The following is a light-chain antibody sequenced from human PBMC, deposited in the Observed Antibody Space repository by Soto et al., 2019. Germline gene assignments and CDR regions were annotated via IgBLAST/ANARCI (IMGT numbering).Light chain of an antibody. CDR1: SSDVGGYNY. V-gene: IGLV2-14*01. CDR2: DVS. Sequence: QSALTQPASVSGSPGQSITISCTGTSSDVGGYNYVSWYQQHPGKAPKLMIYDVSNRPSGVSNRFSGSKSGNTASLTISGLHAEDEADYYCSSYTSSSTLEFGGGTKLTLL. CDR3: SSYTSSSTLE. J-gene: IGLJ3*02.